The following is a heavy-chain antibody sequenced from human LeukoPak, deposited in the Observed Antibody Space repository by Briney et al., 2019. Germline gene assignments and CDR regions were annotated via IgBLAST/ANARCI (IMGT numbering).Heavy chain of an antibody. J-gene: IGHJ6*02. Sequence: GGSLRLSCAAAGFTFSDSWMSWVRQAPGKGLEWVANMNQDGGEKDYVDSVEGRFTISRDNARNLLYLQMSSLRAEDTAVYYCATYTHWVAGDVWGQGTTVTVSS. CDR3: ATYTHWVAGDV. D-gene: IGHD3-16*01. CDR1: GFTFSDSW. CDR2: MNQDGGEK. V-gene: IGHV3-7*01.